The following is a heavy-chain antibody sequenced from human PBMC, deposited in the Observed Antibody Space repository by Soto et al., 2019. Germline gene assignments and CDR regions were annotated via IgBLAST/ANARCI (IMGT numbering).Heavy chain of an antibody. CDR2: ISWNSGSI. CDR3: AKDGGPVTSNYMDV. D-gene: IGHD2-21*02. Sequence: ESGGGLVQPGRSLRLSCAASGYTFDDYAMHWVRQAPGKGLEWVSGISWNSGSIGYADSVKGRFTISRDNAKNSLYLQMNSLRAEDTALYYCAKDGGPVTSNYMDVWGKGTTVTVSS. CDR1: GYTFDDYA. J-gene: IGHJ6*03. V-gene: IGHV3-9*01.